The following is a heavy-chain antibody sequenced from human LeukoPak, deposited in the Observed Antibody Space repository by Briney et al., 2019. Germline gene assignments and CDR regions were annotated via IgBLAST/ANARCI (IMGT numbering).Heavy chain of an antibody. D-gene: IGHD6-19*01. V-gene: IGHV4-59*01. Sequence: SETLSLTCTVSGGSISSYYWSWIRQPPGKGLEWIGYIYYSGSTNYNPSLKSRVTISVDTSKNQFSLKLSSVTAADTAVYYCARDRMWSSGSDAFDIWGQGTMVTVSS. CDR3: ARDRMWSSGSDAFDI. CDR2: IYYSGST. J-gene: IGHJ3*02. CDR1: GGSISSYY.